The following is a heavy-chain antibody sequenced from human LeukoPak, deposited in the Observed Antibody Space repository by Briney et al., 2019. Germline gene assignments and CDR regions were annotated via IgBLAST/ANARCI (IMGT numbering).Heavy chain of an antibody. V-gene: IGHV3-21*01. CDR1: GFTFSSYS. Sequence: GGSLRLSCAASGFTFSSYSMNWVRQVPGKGLEWVSSISSSSSYIYYADSVKGRFTISRDNAKNSLYLQMNSLRAEDTAVYYCARDRRASSSWHPDYWGQGTLVTVSS. J-gene: IGHJ4*02. CDR3: ARDRRASSSWHPDY. D-gene: IGHD6-13*01. CDR2: ISSSSSYI.